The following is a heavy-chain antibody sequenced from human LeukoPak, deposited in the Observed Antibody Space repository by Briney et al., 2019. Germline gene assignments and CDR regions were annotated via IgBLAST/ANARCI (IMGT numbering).Heavy chain of an antibody. V-gene: IGHV3-74*01. D-gene: IGHD6-13*01. CDR3: ARAGSSRRPVHY. Sequence: GGSLRFCCAAGGITSSCCWMCLVRKAPEKRVLWVSRINSDGGSTSYAAFVKGRFTISRDNAKNTLYLQMNSLRAEDTAVYYCARAGSSRRPVHYWGQGTLVTDSS. CDR1: GITSSCCW. J-gene: IGHJ4*02. CDR2: INSDGGST.